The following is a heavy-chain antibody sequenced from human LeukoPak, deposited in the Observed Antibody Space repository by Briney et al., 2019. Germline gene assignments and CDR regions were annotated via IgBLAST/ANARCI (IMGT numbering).Heavy chain of an antibody. CDR2: ISRSSTTI. Sequence: QSGGSLRLSCAASGFTFSSYSMNWVRQAPGKGLEWVSYISRSSTTINYADSVKGRFTISRDNAKNSLYLQMNRLRTEDTAVYYCARDDGGSCHPWGQGTLATVSS. CDR1: GFTFSSYS. CDR3: ARDDGGSCHP. D-gene: IGHD1-26*01. V-gene: IGHV3-48*04. J-gene: IGHJ5*02.